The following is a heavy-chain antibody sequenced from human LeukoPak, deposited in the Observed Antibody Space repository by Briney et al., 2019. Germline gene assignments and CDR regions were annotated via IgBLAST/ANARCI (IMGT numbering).Heavy chain of an antibody. D-gene: IGHD3-10*01. J-gene: IGHJ6*02. CDR2: MNPNSGNT. Sequence: ASVKVSCKASGYTFTSYDINWVRQATGQGLEWMGWMNPNSGNTGYAQKFQGRVTMTRNTSISTAYMELSSLRSEDTAVYYCARAMGHYYYYGMDVWGQGTTVTVSS. V-gene: IGHV1-8*01. CDR1: GYTFTSYD. CDR3: ARAMGHYYYYGMDV.